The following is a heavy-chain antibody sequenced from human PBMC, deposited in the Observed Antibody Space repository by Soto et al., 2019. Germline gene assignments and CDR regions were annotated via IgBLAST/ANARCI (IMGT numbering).Heavy chain of an antibody. CDR3: ARDSYDYYGSGSYYNPEFGY. V-gene: IGHV3-7*01. CDR1: GFTLSSYW. CDR2: IKQDGSEK. Sequence: GGSLRLSCAASGFTLSSYWMSWVRQAPGKGLEWVANIKQDGSEKYYVDSVKGRFTISRDNAKNSLYLQMNSLRAEDTAVYYCARDSYDYYGSGSYYNPEFGYWGQGTLVTVSS. D-gene: IGHD3-10*01. J-gene: IGHJ4*02.